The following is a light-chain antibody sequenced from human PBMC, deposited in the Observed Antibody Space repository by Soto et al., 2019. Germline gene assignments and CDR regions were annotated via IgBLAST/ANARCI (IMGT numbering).Light chain of an antibody. CDR1: QSISNF. CDR3: QLSYSTPLT. Sequence: DIQMTQSPSSLSASVGDRVTITCRASQSISNFLNWYQQKPGKAPKLLIYAASSLQSGVPARFSGSESGTDFTLTISTLQPEDFATYYCQLSYSTPLTFGGGTKVEIK. V-gene: IGKV1-39*01. J-gene: IGKJ4*01. CDR2: AAS.